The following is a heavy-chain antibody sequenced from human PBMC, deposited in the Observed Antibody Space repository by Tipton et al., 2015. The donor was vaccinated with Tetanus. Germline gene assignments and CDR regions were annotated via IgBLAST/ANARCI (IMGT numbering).Heavy chain of an antibody. J-gene: IGHJ4*02. CDR3: ARLRVYCSTACYSREDY. Sequence: SLRLSCVASGFTFRSYWMSWVRQAPGKGLEWVANIKEDGSEMYYVDSVKGRFTISRDNARNSLSVHMNSLTAEDTAVYYCARLRVYCSTACYSREDYWGQGTLVTVSS. D-gene: IGHD2/OR15-2a*01. CDR2: IKEDGSEM. V-gene: IGHV3-7*01. CDR1: GFTFRSYW.